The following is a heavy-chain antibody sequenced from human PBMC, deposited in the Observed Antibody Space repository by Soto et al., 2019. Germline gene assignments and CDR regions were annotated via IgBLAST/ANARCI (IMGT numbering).Heavy chain of an antibody. D-gene: IGHD1-26*01. CDR3: VTRGSIDC. CDR2: IYSGGST. J-gene: IGHJ4*02. CDR1: GFIVSSNY. Sequence: EVQLVESGGGLVQPGGSLRLSCAASGFIVSSNYMTWVRQAPGKGLEWVSVIYSGGSTYYADSVKGRFTISRDNSKNTLYHQMNSLRAEDTAMYYCVTRGSIDCWGQGTLVTVSS. V-gene: IGHV3-66*01.